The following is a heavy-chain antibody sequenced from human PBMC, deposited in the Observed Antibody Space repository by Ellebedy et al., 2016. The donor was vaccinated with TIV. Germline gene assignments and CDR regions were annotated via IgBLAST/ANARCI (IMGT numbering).Heavy chain of an antibody. D-gene: IGHD3-9*01. Sequence: GESLKISCKGSGYSVTSYWIGWVRQMPGKGLEWMGIIYPGDSDTRYSPSFRGQVTISADKSISTAYLHWSSLKASATAMYYCARGGYFDWLLTSNWFDPWGQGTLATVSS. CDR2: IYPGDSDT. CDR1: GYSVTSYW. V-gene: IGHV5-51*01. J-gene: IGHJ5*02. CDR3: ARGGYFDWLLTSNWFDP.